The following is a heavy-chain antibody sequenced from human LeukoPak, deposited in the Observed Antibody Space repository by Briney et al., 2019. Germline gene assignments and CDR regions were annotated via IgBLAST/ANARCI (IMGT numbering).Heavy chain of an antibody. J-gene: IGHJ4*02. D-gene: IGHD6-13*01. CDR1: GFTFSSYA. Sequence: GGSLRLSCAASGFTFSSYAMHWVRQAPGKGLEWVAVISYDGSNKYYADSVKGRFTISRDNSKNTLYLQMNSLRAEDTAVYYCARARWGSSSWYGDYWGQGTLVTVSS. V-gene: IGHV3-30-3*01. CDR3: ARARWGSSSWYGDY. CDR2: ISYDGSNK.